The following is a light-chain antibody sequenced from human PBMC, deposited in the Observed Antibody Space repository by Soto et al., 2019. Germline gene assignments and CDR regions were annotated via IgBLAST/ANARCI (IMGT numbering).Light chain of an antibody. Sequence: DIVMTQSQDSLAVSLGERATINCKSSQSVLYSSNNKNYLAGYQQKPGQPPKLLIYWASTRESGVPDRFSGSGSGTDFTLTISSLQAEDGAVYYCQQYYSTPWTFGQGTKVEIK. CDR1: QSVLYSSNNKNY. V-gene: IGKV4-1*01. J-gene: IGKJ1*01. CDR3: QQYYSTPWT. CDR2: WAS.